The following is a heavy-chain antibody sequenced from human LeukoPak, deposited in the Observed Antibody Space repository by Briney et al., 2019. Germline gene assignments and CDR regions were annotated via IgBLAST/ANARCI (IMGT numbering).Heavy chain of an antibody. Sequence: GGSLRLSCAASRFTFSSYAMSWVRQAPGKGLEWVSGISWNSGSIGYADSVKGRFTISRDNAKNSLYLQMNSLRAEDTALYYCAKVSHVADAFDIWGQGTMVTVSS. CDR1: RFTFSSYA. CDR2: ISWNSGSI. V-gene: IGHV3-9*01. J-gene: IGHJ3*02. CDR3: AKVSHVADAFDI.